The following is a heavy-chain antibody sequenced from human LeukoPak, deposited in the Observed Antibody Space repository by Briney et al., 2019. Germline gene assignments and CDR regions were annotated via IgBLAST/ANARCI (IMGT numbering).Heavy chain of an antibody. D-gene: IGHD1-1*01. CDR2: IIPIFGTA. V-gene: IGHV1-69*13. J-gene: IGHJ4*02. CDR3: ARERDDEEGFDY. CDR1: GGTFSSYA. Sequence: SVKVSCKASGGTFSSYAISWVRQAPGQGLEWMGGIIPIFGTANYAQKFQGRVTITADESTSTAHMELSSLRSEDTAVYYCARERDDEEGFDYWGQGTLVTVSS.